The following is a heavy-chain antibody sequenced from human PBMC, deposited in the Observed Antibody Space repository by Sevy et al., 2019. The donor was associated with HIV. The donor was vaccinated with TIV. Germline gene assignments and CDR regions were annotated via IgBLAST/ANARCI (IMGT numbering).Heavy chain of an antibody. CDR1: GFTFSSYA. D-gene: IGHD6-19*01. J-gene: IGHJ4*02. CDR2: ISGSGGST. V-gene: IGHV3-23*01. Sequence: GESLKISCAASGFTFSSYAMSWVHQAPGKGLEWVSAISGSGGSTYYADSVKGRFTISRDNSKNTLYLQMNSLRAEDTAVYYCAKDEEQWLVPVDYWGQGTLVTVSS. CDR3: AKDEEQWLVPVDY.